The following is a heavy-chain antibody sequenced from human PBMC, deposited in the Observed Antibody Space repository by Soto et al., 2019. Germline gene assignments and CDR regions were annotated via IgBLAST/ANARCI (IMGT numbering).Heavy chain of an antibody. D-gene: IGHD6-13*01. Sequence: QMQLVQSGAEVKRPGASVRVSCKSSGYTFTSFYIHWVRQAPGQGLEWMGIINPSGGITNFAQRFQGRVTMTRHMSTNTHYMDLSSLKSDDTAVYYCASSPAFSSSWYGIPPDPSHGMDVWGQGTTVTVS. CDR1: GYTFTSFY. CDR2: INPSGGIT. J-gene: IGHJ6*02. V-gene: IGHV1-46*01. CDR3: ASSPAFSSSWYGIPPDPSHGMDV.